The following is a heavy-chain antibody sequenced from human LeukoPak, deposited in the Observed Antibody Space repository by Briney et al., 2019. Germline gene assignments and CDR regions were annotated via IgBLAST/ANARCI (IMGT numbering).Heavy chain of an antibody. CDR2: IYYSRST. CDR3: AREYRRSGSRHFDY. J-gene: IGHJ4*02. D-gene: IGHD6-19*01. V-gene: IGHV4-59*01. Sequence: SDTLSLTCPLSGGSISSYYSSWIRQPPGEGLEWVGYIYYSRSTNYNPSLKSRVTISVDTSKNQYSLKLSSVTAADTAVYYCAREYRRSGSRHFDYWGQGTLVTVSS. CDR1: GGSISSYY.